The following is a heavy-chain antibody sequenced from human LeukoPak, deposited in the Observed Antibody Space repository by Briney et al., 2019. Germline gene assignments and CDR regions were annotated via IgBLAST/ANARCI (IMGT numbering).Heavy chain of an antibody. V-gene: IGHV3-48*03. CDR1: GFTFSSYE. J-gene: IGHJ4*02. Sequence: GGSLSLSCAASGFTFSSYEMNWVRQAPGKGLEWVSYISSSGSTIYYADSVKGRFAISRDNAKNSLYLQMNSLRAEDTAVYYCARDSHYSYGPFFDYWGQGTLVTVSS. CDR2: ISSSGSTI. CDR3: ARDSHYSYGPFFDY. D-gene: IGHD5-18*01.